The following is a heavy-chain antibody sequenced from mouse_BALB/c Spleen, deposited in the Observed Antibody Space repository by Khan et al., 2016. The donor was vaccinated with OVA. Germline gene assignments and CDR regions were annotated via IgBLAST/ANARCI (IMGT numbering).Heavy chain of an antibody. Sequence: QIQLVQSGPELKKPGETVKISCKASGYTFTNYGINWVKQAPGKGLKWMGWINTNTGEPTYAEEFKGRFAFSFETSASTAYLQLNNLKNEDTDRLLCARGNYYGSDSWFAYWGQGTLVTVSA. CDR2: INTNTGEP. V-gene: IGHV9-3*02. D-gene: IGHD1-1*01. J-gene: IGHJ3*01. CDR3: ARGNYYGSDSWFAY. CDR1: GYTFTNYG.